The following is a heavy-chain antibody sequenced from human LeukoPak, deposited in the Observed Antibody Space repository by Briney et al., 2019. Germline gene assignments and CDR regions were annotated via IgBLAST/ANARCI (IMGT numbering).Heavy chain of an antibody. CDR2: IIPIFGTA. J-gene: IGHJ3*02. Sequence: SVKVSCKASGGTFSSYAISWVRQAAGQGLEWMGGIIPIFGTANYAQKFQGRVTITADESTSTAYMELTSLRSEDTAVYYCARVLRDPDAFDIWGQGTMVTVSS. V-gene: IGHV1-69*13. CDR1: GGTFSSYA. CDR3: ARVLRDPDAFDI. D-gene: IGHD3-3*01.